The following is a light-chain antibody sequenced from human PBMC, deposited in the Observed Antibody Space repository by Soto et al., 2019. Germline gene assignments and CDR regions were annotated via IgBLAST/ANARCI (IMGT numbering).Light chain of an antibody. CDR3: QQYGSSPIT. CDR1: LGISNY. Sequence: IKMTQSLASGSASVGDRVTITCRASLGISNYLAWYQQKPGKVPNLLIYAASTLQSGVPSRFSGSGYGTDFTLTISRLEPEDFAVYYCQQYGSSPITFGQVTRLEIK. CDR2: AAS. J-gene: IGKJ5*01. V-gene: IGKV1-27*01.